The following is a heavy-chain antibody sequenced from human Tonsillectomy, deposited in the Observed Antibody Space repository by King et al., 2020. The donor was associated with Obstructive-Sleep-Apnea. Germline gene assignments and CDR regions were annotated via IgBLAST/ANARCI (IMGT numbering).Heavy chain of an antibody. D-gene: IGHD2-15*01. Sequence: VQLVESGGVVVQPGGSRRLSFAASGFTFDDYTMHWVRQAPGKGLEWASLITWDGGSTYYAAAVKGRFTISRDNSKDSLYLQMNSLRTEDTALYYCAKDLGVGCSGGSCYGMDVWGQGTTVTVSS. CDR2: ITWDGGST. J-gene: IGHJ6*02. CDR3: AKDLGVGCSGGSCYGMDV. CDR1: GFTFDDYT. V-gene: IGHV3-43*01.